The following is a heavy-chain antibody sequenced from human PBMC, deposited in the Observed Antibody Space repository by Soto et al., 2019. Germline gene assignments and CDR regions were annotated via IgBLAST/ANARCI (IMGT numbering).Heavy chain of an antibody. CDR2: MSYDGTNT. Sequence: VGSLRLSCTASGFMFSAYAMLWVRQAPGKGLEWVAAMSYDGTNTYYADSLKGRFTISRDNSKNTLFLQMSSLTADDSAVYYCARDPSPYTSGWYGIDFWGLGTLVTVSS. J-gene: IGHJ4*01. D-gene: IGHD6-19*01. CDR3: ARDPSPYTSGWYGIDF. V-gene: IGHV3-30-3*01. CDR1: GFMFSAYA.